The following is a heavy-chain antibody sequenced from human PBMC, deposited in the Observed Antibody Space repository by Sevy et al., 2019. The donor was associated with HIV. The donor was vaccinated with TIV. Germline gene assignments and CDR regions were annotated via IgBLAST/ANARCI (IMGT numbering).Heavy chain of an antibody. V-gene: IGHV3-74*01. Sequence: GGSLRLSCAASGFTFSSHWMRWVRQAPGKGLVWVSRLNGDGSSASYADFVKGRYTISRDNGKNTVYLQISSLTAHDTAVYYCTRGRSGTYGWFDPWGQGTLVTVSS. CDR1: GFTFSSHW. CDR2: LNGDGSSA. D-gene: IGHD6-19*01. J-gene: IGHJ5*02. CDR3: TRGRSGTYGWFDP.